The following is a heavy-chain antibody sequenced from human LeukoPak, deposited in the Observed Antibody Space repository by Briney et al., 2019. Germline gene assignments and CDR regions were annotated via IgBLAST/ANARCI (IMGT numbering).Heavy chain of an antibody. CDR1: GDSVSSGY. V-gene: IGHV4-4*09. D-gene: IGHD2-15*01. Sequence: SETLSLTCNVSGDSVSSGYWSWIRQSPGKGLEWIGFIQDTGITDYNPALKSRLLMSLDTSKNQFSLNLRSVTAADTAVYYCAGRGHRYSRDWGQGSLVTISS. CDR2: IQDTGIT. CDR3: AGRGHRYSRD. J-gene: IGHJ1*01.